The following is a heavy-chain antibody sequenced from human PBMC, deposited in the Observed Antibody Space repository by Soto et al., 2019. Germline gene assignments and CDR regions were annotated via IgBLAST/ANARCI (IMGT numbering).Heavy chain of an antibody. CDR2: TYYRSKWYN. Sequence: SQTLSLTCVISGDSVSSNSAAWNWIRQSPSRGLEWLGRTYYRSKWYNDYAVSVKSRITINPDTSKNQFSLQLNSVTPEDTAVYYCARGGKSSSSHYYYGMDVWGQGTTVTVSS. D-gene: IGHD6-6*01. J-gene: IGHJ6*02. CDR3: ARGGKSSSSHYYYGMDV. V-gene: IGHV6-1*01. CDR1: GDSVSSNSAA.